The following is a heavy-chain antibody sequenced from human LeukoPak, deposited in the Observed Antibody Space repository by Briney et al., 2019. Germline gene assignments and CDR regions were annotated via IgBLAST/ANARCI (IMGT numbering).Heavy chain of an antibody. CDR2: ISGSGDST. CDR3: AKESLRGHSYGFDN. J-gene: IGHJ4*02. V-gene: IGHV3-23*01. CDR1: RFTFSSYG. D-gene: IGHD5-18*01. Sequence: PGGSLRLSCAASRFTFSSYGMNWVRQAPGKGLEWVSAISGSGDSTYYADSVRGRFTISRDNSKNTLYLQMNSLRAGDTALYYCAKESLRGHSYGFDNWGQGTLVTVSS.